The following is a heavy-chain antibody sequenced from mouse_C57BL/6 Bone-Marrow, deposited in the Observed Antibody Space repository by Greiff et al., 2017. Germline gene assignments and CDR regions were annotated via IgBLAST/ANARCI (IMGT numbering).Heavy chain of an antibody. CDR3: ARNGGNSAWFAY. CDR2: IWTGGGT. D-gene: IGHD2-1*01. Sequence: QVQLKESGPGLVAPSPSLSITCTVSGFSLTSYAISWVRQPPGKGLEWLGVIWTGGGTTYTSALKSRLSISKDNSKSQVFLTMNSLQTADTARYYCARNGGNSAWFAYWGQGTLVTVSA. CDR1: GFSLTSYA. J-gene: IGHJ3*01. V-gene: IGHV2-9-1*01.